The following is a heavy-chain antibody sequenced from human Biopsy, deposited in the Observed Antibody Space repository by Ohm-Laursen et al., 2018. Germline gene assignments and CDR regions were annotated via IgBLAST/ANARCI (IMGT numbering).Heavy chain of an antibody. J-gene: IGHJ4*02. CDR1: GVSISVDGYY. CDR2: IYHSGTT. Sequence: SETLSLTCTVSGVSISVDGYYWAWIRQLPGKGLDWIGYIYHSGTTYYNPSLKSRLTMSVDTSKNEFSLRLRSVTAADTAVYFCATFRASWDTTQGGDYWGQGTQVTVSS. D-gene: IGHD1-26*01. CDR3: ATFRASWDTTQGGDY. V-gene: IGHV4-31*03.